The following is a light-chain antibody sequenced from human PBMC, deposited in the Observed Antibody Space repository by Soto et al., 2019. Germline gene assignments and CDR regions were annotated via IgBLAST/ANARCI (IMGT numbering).Light chain of an antibody. CDR1: SSDAGYFDY. CDR2: DVS. Sequence: QSVRTHPVSVSGSHRQSIPISRTGTSSDAGYFDYVSWYQQHPGKAPKLMIFDVSDRSSGVSDRFSGSKSGNTASLTISGLQAEDEADYFCSSYASGSTHVLFGGGTKVTVL. CDR3: SSYASGSTHVL. J-gene: IGLJ3*02. V-gene: IGLV2-14*03.